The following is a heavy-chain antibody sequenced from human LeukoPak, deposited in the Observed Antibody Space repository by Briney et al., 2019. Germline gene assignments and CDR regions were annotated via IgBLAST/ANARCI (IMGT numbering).Heavy chain of an antibody. CDR2: IYGADYTT. CDR1: GYSFTSYW. J-gene: IGHJ3*01. Sequence: GESLQISCKGSGYSFTSYWIGWVRQMPGKGLEWMGVIYGADYTTIYSPPFHGQITISADKSISTAYLQWTSLKASDTAMYYCARLECGSSWFCPCDFWGQGTMVTVSS. D-gene: IGHD6-13*01. V-gene: IGHV5-51*01. CDR3: ARLECGSSWFCPCDF.